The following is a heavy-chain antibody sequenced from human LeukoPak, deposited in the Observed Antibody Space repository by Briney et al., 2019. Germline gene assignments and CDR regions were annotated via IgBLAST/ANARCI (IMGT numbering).Heavy chain of an antibody. Sequence: GGSLRLSCAASGFTFSGSAMHWVRQASGKGLEWVGRIRSKANSYATAYAASVKGRFTISRDDSKNTACLQMNSLKTEDTAVYYCTRLGYYDSSGYSLWGQGTLVTVSS. J-gene: IGHJ4*02. CDR2: IRSKANSYAT. D-gene: IGHD3-22*01. CDR3: TRLGYYDSSGYSL. V-gene: IGHV3-73*01. CDR1: GFTFSGSA.